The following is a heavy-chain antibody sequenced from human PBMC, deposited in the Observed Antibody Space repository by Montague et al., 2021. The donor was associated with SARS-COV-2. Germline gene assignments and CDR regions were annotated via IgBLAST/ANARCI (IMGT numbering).Heavy chain of an antibody. CDR1: SGSFSGYY. CDR2: INPRGST. V-gene: IGHV4-34*01. J-gene: IGHJ4*02. CDR3: ARGYQLRFLEWSSRQSTFDY. Sequence: SETLSLTCAVYSGSFSGYYWGWIRQPPGKGLEWIGEINPRGSTNYNPSLKSRVTISVDTSKNQFSLKLSSVTAADTAVYYCARGYQLRFLEWSSRQSTFDYWGQGTLVTVSS. D-gene: IGHD3-3*01.